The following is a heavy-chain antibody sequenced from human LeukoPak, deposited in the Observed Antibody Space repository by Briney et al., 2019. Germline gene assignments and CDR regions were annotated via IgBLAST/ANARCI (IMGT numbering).Heavy chain of an antibody. D-gene: IGHD1-26*01. CDR3: ARDSEWELLFYDFDY. J-gene: IGHJ4*02. CDR2: IWYDGSNK. CDR1: GFTFSSYG. V-gene: IGHV3-33*01. Sequence: GGSLRLSCAASGFTFSSYGMHWVRQAPGKGLEWVAVIWYDGSNKYYADSVKGRFTISRDNSKNTLYLQMNSLRAEDTAVYYCARDSEWELLFYDFDYWGQGTLVTVSS.